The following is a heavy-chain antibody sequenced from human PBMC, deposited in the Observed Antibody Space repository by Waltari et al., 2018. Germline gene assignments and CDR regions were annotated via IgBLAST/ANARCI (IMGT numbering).Heavy chain of an antibody. J-gene: IGHJ3*02. D-gene: IGHD7-27*01. CDR3: AKERTGDHDAFDI. Sequence: QVQLVESGGGVVQPGGSLRLSCAASGFPFSSYGMQWVRQAPGKGLEWVAFIRYDGSNKYYADSVKGRFTISRDNSKNTLYLQMNSLRAEDTAVYYCAKERTGDHDAFDIWGQGTMVTVSS. V-gene: IGHV3-30*02. CDR2: IRYDGSNK. CDR1: GFPFSSYG.